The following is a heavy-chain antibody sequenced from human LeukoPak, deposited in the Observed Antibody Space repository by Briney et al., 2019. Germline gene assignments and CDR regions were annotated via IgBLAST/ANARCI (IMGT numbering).Heavy chain of an antibody. V-gene: IGHV1-8*01. CDR2: MNPSSGNT. J-gene: IGHJ6*03. Sequence: GASVKVSCKASGYTFTSYDINWVRQATGQGLEWMGLMNPSSGNTGYAQKFQGRVTMIRNNSISTAYMELSSLRSEDTAVYYCARGTLELHYYYMDVWGKGTTVTVSS. CDR1: GYTFTSYD. CDR3: ARGTLELHYYYMDV. D-gene: IGHD1-7*01.